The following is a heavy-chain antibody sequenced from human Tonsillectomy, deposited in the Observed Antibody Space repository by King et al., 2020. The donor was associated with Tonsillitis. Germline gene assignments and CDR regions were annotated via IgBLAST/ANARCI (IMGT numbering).Heavy chain of an antibody. Sequence: VQLQESGPGLVKPSETLSLKCTVSGYSIRSGYYSGWIRHPPGRGLEWIGSIYHSGSTNYNPSLTGRVPIPVNPSKNQFSLKVSSVTAADTAVYYCARGGGDSLERLFDPWGQGTLVTVSS. CDR2: IYHSGST. D-gene: IGHD4-17*01. V-gene: IGHV4-38-2*02. CDR1: GYSIRSGYY. J-gene: IGHJ5*02. CDR3: ARGGGDSLERLFDP.